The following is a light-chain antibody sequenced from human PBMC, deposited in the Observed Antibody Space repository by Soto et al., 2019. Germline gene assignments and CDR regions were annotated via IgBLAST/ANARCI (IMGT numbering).Light chain of an antibody. CDR3: HQTAANPWT. J-gene: IGKJ1*01. Sequence: IQTTQSPASLSASVGDRVTITCRASQSISSYLNWYQLKPGKAPKLLIHAASSLHSGVPSTFSGSGSGTDFALTISSLQPEDFATYYCHQTAANPWTFAQGTKVDIK. V-gene: IGKV1-39*01. CDR2: AAS. CDR1: QSISSY.